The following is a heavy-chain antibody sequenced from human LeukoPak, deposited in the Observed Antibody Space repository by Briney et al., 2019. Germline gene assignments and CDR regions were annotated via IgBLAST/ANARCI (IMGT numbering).Heavy chain of an antibody. J-gene: IGHJ2*01. D-gene: IGHD3-16*01. V-gene: IGHV3-7*04. CDR2: TKQDGSEK. CDR1: GFTFSSYW. Sequence: GPLRLSCASSGFTFSSYWMSWVRPAPGKRLEWVANTKQDGSEKYYVDSVKGRFTISRDNAKNSLYLPMNGLRAEDTAVYYCARDGGMGRGYWYFDLWGRGTLVTVSS. CDR3: ARDGGMGRGYWYFDL.